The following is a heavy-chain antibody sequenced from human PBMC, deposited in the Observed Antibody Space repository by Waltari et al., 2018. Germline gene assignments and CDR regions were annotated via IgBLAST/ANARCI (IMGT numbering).Heavy chain of an antibody. Sequence: EVQLVESGGGLIQPGGSLRLSCAASAFSVSSHEMTWVRQAPGKGLEWLSIVTSDDKTYYADSVKGRFTISRDNSKNTLYLEMSSLTAEDTAVYYCARDKGVEPTTRFDYWGQGTLVTVSS. CDR1: AFSVSSHE. J-gene: IGHJ4*02. CDR2: VTSDDKT. V-gene: IGHV3-53*01. D-gene: IGHD1-26*01. CDR3: ARDKGVEPTTRFDY.